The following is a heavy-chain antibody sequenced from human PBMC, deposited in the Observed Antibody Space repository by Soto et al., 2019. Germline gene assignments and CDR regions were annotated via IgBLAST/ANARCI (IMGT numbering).Heavy chain of an antibody. CDR3: ARGLYSYGPFDY. V-gene: IGHV4-59*01. CDR2: IYYSGST. J-gene: IGHJ4*02. Sequence: SETLSLTCTVSGGSISSYYWSWIRQPPGKGLEWIGYIYYSGSTNYNPSLRSRVTISVDTSKNQFSLKLSSVTAADTAVYYCARGLYSYGPFDYWGQGTLVTVSS. CDR1: GGSISSYY. D-gene: IGHD5-18*01.